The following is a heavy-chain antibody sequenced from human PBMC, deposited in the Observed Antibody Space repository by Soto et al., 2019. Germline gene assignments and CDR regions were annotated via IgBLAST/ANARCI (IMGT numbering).Heavy chain of an antibody. CDR3: ARDCSGGSCYPGMDV. V-gene: IGHV4-30-2*01. CDR2: IYHSGNT. Sequence: SETLSLTCTVSGGSISTVGYSWSWIRQPPGKGLEWIGYIYHSGNTFYNPSLKSRVTISLDRSQNQFSLQLNSVTAEDTAVYFCARDCSGGSCYPGMDVWGQGTTVTVSS. J-gene: IGHJ6*02. CDR1: GGSISTVGYS. D-gene: IGHD2-15*01.